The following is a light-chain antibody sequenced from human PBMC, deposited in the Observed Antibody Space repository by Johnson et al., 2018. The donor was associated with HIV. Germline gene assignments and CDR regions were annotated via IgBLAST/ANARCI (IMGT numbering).Light chain of an antibody. CDR2: ENN. Sequence: QSVLTQPPSVSAAPGQKVTISCSGNSSNIESNSVSWYQQLPGTAPKLLIFENNKRPSGIPDRFSGSKSGTSATLGITGLQTGDEADYYCGTWDKSLNTGAVFGTGTKVTVL. CDR3: GTWDKSLNTGAV. V-gene: IGLV1-51*01. CDR1: SSNIESNS. J-gene: IGLJ1*01.